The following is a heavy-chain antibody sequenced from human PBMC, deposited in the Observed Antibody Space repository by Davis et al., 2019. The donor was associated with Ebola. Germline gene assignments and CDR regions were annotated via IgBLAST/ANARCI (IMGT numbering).Heavy chain of an antibody. J-gene: IGHJ6*02. CDR2: INPSGGST. D-gene: IGHD6-13*01. V-gene: IGHV1-46*01. CDR1: GYTFTSYY. Sequence: AASVKVSCKASGYTFTSYYMHWVRQAPGQGLEWMGIINPSGGSTSYAQKFQGRVTMTRDTSTNTVYMELSSLRSEDTAVYYCARDRYSSSWYYYGMDVWGQGTTVTVSS. CDR3: ARDRYSSSWYYYGMDV.